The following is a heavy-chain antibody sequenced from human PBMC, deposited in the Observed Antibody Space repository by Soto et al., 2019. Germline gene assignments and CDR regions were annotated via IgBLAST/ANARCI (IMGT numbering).Heavy chain of an antibody. CDR1: GYSISSGYY. CDR3: ARVWYYDSSFFDY. D-gene: IGHD3-22*01. V-gene: IGHV4-38-2*01. CDR2: IYHSGST. J-gene: IGHJ4*02. Sequence: SETLSLTCAVSGYSISSGYYWGWIRQPPGKGLEWIGSIYHSGSTYYSPSLKSRVTISVDTSKNQFSLKLSSVTAADTAVYYCARVWYYDSSFFDYWGQGTLVTVSS.